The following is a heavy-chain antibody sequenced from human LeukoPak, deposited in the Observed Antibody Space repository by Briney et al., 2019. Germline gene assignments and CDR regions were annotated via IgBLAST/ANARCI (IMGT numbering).Heavy chain of an antibody. Sequence: GPTPVNPTQTLTLTCPLAGFSLSTRRVGVGWIRQPPAKVLEWPPIIFWDDDKLYSPSLKSRLTISRGTTTTQEVLTMTNSDHLDTATYYCTHAHYDLLTAYYSYFDSWGQGTLVTVSS. CDR1: GFSLSTRRVG. CDR3: THAHYDLLTAYYSYFDS. V-gene: IGHV2-5*02. J-gene: IGHJ4*02. D-gene: IGHD3-9*01. CDR2: IFWDDDK.